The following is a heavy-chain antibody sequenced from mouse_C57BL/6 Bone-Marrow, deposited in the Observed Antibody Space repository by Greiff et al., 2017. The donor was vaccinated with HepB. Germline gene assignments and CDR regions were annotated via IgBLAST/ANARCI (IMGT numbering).Heavy chain of an antibody. CDR3: ALYYCGSAWFAY. D-gene: IGHD1-1*01. V-gene: IGHV1-55*01. CDR2: IYPGSGST. CDR1: GYTFTSYW. J-gene: IGHJ3*01. Sequence: QVQLQQPGAELVKPGASVKMSCKASGYTFTSYWITWVKQRPGQGLEWIGDIYPGSGSTNYNEKFKRKATLTVDKSSSTAYMQLSSLTSEDSAVYYCALYYCGSAWFAYWGQGTLVTVSA.